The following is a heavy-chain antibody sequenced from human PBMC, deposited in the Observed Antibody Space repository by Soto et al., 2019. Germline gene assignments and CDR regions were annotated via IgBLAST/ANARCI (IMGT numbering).Heavy chain of an antibody. J-gene: IGHJ6*02. V-gene: IGHV3-30*18. CDR1: GFTFSSYG. Sequence: QVQLVESGGGVVQPGRSLRLSCAASGFTFSSYGMHWVRQAPGKGLEWVAVISYDGSNKYYADSVKSRFTISSDNSKNTLYLQMNSLRAEDTAVYYCAKDLEYCSGGSCYGMDVWGQGTTVTVSS. CDR2: ISYDGSNK. D-gene: IGHD2-15*01. CDR3: AKDLEYCSGGSCYGMDV.